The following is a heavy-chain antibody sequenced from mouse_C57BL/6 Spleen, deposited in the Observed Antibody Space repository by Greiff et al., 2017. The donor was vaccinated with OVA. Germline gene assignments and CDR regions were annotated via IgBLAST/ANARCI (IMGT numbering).Heavy chain of an antibody. CDR1: GYSITNGNHW. D-gene: IGHD2-2*01. Sequence: EVQVVESGPALVKPSQTVSLTCTVTGYSITNGNHWWNWIRQVSGSKLEWIGYISSSGSTDSNPSLKSRISITRDTSKNQLFLQLNSVTTEDIATYYCARGATMVTTTSFYAMDYWGQGTSVTVSS. J-gene: IGHJ4*01. CDR3: ARGATMVTTTSFYAMDY. V-gene: IGHV3-4*01. CDR2: ISSSGST.